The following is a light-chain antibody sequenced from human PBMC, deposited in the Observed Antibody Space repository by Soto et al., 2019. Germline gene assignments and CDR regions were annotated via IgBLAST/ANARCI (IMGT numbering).Light chain of an antibody. CDR3: QQYNTYSSLT. CDR1: QSISSW. Sequence: DIQMTQSPSTLSASVGDRVTITCRASQSISSWLSWYQQKLGRAPRLRIYDASILESVVPSKFSGSGYGTEFTLTISSLQPDDFATYYCQQYNTYSSLTFGGGTKVEIK. V-gene: IGKV1-5*01. CDR2: DAS. J-gene: IGKJ4*01.